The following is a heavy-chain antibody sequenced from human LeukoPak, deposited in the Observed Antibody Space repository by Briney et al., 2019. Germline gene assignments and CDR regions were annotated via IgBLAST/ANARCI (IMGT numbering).Heavy chain of an antibody. D-gene: IGHD1-14*01. J-gene: IGHJ4*02. CDR2: ISYDGSNK. Sequence: GGSLRLSCAASGFTFSSYAMHWVRQAPGKGLEWVAVISYDGSNKYYADSVKGRFTISRDNSKNTLYLQMNSLRAEDTAVYYCARGSPEGYYFDYWGQGTLVTVSS. V-gene: IGHV3-30-3*01. CDR1: GFTFSSYA. CDR3: ARGSPEGYYFDY.